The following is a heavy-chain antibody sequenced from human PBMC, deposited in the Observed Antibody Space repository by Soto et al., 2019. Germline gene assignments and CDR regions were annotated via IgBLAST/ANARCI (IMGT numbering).Heavy chain of an antibody. CDR2: IYYSGST. CDR1: GGSISSYY. D-gene: IGHD2-15*01. Sequence: QVPLQESGPGLVKPSETLSLTCTVSGGSISSYYWSWIRQPPGKGLEWIGYIYYSGSTNYNPSLKSRVTISVDTSKNQFSLKLSSVTAADTAVYYCARVLGYSYYYMDVWGKGTTVTVSS. CDR3: ARVLGYSYYYMDV. J-gene: IGHJ6*03. V-gene: IGHV4-59*01.